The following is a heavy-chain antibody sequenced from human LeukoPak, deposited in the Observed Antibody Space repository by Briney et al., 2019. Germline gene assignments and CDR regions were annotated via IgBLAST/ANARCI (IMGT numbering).Heavy chain of an antibody. CDR3: AKGSLGSWYFFDH. J-gene: IGHJ4*02. CDR2: FSRSGADT. D-gene: IGHD6-13*01. CDR1: GFAFASSA. V-gene: IGHV3-23*01. Sequence: GGALSLSCAASGFAFASSAMSWVRPAPGKGPGWVSTFSRSGADTYYADSVKGRFTIFRDNSKNTLYLQMNSLRAEDTAVYYCAKGSLGSWYFFDHWGQGTLVTVSS.